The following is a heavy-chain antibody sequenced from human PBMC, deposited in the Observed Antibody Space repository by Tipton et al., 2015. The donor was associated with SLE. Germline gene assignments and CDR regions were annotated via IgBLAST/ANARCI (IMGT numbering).Heavy chain of an antibody. Sequence: QSGAEVKKPGSSVKVSCKASGYTFTGYYMHWVRQAPGQGLEWMGRINPNSGGTNYAQKFQGRVTMTRDTSIGTAYMELSRLRSDDTAVYYCARAESIVGATVDYWGQGTLVTVSS. V-gene: IGHV1-2*06. D-gene: IGHD1-26*01. J-gene: IGHJ4*02. CDR1: GYTFTGYY. CDR2: INPNSGGT. CDR3: ARAESIVGATVDY.